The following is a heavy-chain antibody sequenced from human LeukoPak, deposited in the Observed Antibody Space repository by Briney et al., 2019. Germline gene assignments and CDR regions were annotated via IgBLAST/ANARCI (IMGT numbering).Heavy chain of an antibody. CDR2: IYHSGST. J-gene: IGHJ4*02. Sequence: SETLSLTCTVSGYSISSGYYWGWIRQPPGKGLGWSGSIYHSGSTYYNPSLKSRVTISVDMSKNQFSLTLSSVTAADTAVYYCARDFQSFGESGKIDYWGQGTLVTVSS. CDR1: GYSISSGYY. CDR3: ARDFQSFGESGKIDY. D-gene: IGHD3-10*01. V-gene: IGHV4-38-2*02.